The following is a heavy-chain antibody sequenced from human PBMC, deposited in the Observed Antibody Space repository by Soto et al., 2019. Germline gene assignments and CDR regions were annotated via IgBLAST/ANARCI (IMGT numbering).Heavy chain of an antibody. Sequence: QVQLVQSGAEVKKPGASVKVSCKASGYTFTGYYMHWVRQAPGQGLEWMGWINPNSGGTNYAQKFQGWVTMTRDTSVSTAYMELSRLRSDETAVYFCASSLWTLYYFDYWGQGTLVTVSS. V-gene: IGHV1-2*04. CDR3: ASSLWTLYYFDY. CDR2: INPNSGGT. CDR1: GYTFTGYY. D-gene: IGHD3-3*01. J-gene: IGHJ4*02.